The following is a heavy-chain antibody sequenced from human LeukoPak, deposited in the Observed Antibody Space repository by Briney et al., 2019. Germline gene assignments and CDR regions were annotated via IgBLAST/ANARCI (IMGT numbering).Heavy chain of an antibody. Sequence: SVKVSCKASGGTFSSYAISWVRQAPGQGLEWMGRIIPIFGTANYAQKFQGRVTITTDESTSTAYMELSSLRSEDTAVYYCARDSKGSCSSTSCYHFDYWGQGTLVTVSS. CDR3: ARDSKGSCSSTSCYHFDY. D-gene: IGHD2-2*01. CDR2: IIPIFGTA. J-gene: IGHJ4*02. V-gene: IGHV1-69*05. CDR1: GGTFSSYA.